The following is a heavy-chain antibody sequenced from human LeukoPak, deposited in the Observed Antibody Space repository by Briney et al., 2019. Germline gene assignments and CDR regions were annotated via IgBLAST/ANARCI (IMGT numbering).Heavy chain of an antibody. J-gene: IGHJ4*02. Sequence: GASVKVSCKASGYTFTGYYMHWVRQAPGQGLEWMGWINPNSGGTNYAQKFQGRVTMTRDTSISTAYMELSRLRSDDTAVYYCARAPGLITMVRGAIFSAGVPDYWGQGTLVTVSS. CDR3: ARAPGLITMVRGAIFSAGVPDY. CDR2: INPNSGGT. V-gene: IGHV1-2*02. D-gene: IGHD3-10*01. CDR1: GYTFTGYY.